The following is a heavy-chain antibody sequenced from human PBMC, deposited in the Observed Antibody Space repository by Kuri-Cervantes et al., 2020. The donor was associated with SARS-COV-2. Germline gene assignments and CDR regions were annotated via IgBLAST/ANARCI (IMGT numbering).Heavy chain of an antibody. V-gene: IGHV1-2*04. CDR1: GYTFTSYY. D-gene: IGHD3-22*01. CDR3: ARSTAFRRLVVISQGGAFDI. J-gene: IGHJ3*02. CDR2: INPNSGGT. Sequence: ASVKVSCKASGYTFTSYYIHWVRQAPGQGLEWMGWINPNSGGTNYAQKFQGWVTMTRDESISTVYMELSRLRSGDTAVYYCARSTAFRRLVVISQGGAFDIWGQGTMVTVSS.